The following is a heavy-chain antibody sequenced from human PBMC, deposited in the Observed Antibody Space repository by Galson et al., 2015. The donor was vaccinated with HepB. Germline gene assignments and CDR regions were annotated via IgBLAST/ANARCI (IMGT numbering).Heavy chain of an antibody. J-gene: IGHJ6*03. CDR3: ARARFLGSNMDV. D-gene: IGHD3-3*01. CDR1: GFTVSSNY. CDR2: IYSGGST. Sequence: SLRLSCAASGFTVSSNYMSWVRQAPGKGLEWVSVIYSGGSTYYAGSVKGRFTISRDNSKNTLYLQMNSLRAEDTAVYYCARARFLGSNMDVWGKGTTVTVSS. V-gene: IGHV3-53*01.